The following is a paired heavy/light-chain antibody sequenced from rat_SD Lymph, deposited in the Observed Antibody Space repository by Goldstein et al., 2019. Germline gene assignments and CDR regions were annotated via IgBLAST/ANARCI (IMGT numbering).Light chain of an antibody. J-gene: IGKJ2-1*01. CDR1: EGISNY. V-gene: IGKV12S11*01. Sequence: DIQMTQSPHSLSASLGETVSIECLASEGISNYLAWYQQKPGKSPQLLIYYATSLQDGVPSRFSGSGSGTQYSLKISNMQPEDEGVYYCQQGYKYPFTFGAGTKLELK. CDR3: QQGYKYPFT. CDR2: YAT.
Heavy chain of an antibody. CDR3: TRGVYYGLFDY. CDR2: VYPNSGST. V-gene: IGHV1-36*01. Sequence: QVKLLQSGAALVKPGASVKMSCKASGYTFTDYWVHWVKQSHGKSLEWIGKVYPNSGSTNFNEKFKDKATLTVDKSTSTAYMELRRLTSEDSAIYYCTRGVYYGLFDYWGQGVMVTVSS. D-gene: IGHD1-6*01. J-gene: IGHJ2*01. CDR1: GYTFTDYW.